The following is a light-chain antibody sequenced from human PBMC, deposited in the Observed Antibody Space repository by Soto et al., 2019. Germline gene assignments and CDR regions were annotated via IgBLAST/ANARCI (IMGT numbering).Light chain of an antibody. J-gene: IGLJ1*01. CDR3: SSYTSSRTLV. V-gene: IGLV2-14*01. CDR1: SSDVGGYNY. Sequence: QSLLPQPSSVSGSPGQSSTLSCPGASSDVGGYNYVSWYQQHPGKAPKLMIYDVSNRPSGVSNRFSGSKSGNTASLTISGLQAEDEADYYCSSYTSSRTLVFGTGTKVTVL. CDR2: DVS.